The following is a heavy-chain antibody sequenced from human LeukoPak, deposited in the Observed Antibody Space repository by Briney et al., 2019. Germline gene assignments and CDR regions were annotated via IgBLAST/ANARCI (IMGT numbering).Heavy chain of an antibody. CDR2: IYYSGST. V-gene: IGHV4-59*01. J-gene: IGHJ5*02. CDR1: GGSISSYY. D-gene: IGHD6-19*01. Sequence: KPSETLSLTCTVSGGSISSYYWSWIRQPPGKGLEWIGYIYYSGSTNYNPSLKSRVTISVDTSKNQFSLKLSSVTAADTAVYYCAKDLIRIAVAGPRDWFDPWGQGTLVTVSS. CDR3: AKDLIRIAVAGPRDWFDP.